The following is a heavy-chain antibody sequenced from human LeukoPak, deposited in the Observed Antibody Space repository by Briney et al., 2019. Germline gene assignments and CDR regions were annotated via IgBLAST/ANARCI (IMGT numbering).Heavy chain of an antibody. Sequence: GGSLRLSCAASGFTFSNLWMSWVRQAPGKGLKWVANIKQDGSEKYYVDSVKGRFTISRDNSKNTLFLQMNGLRAEDTAVYYCARGEDYRYYFDYWGQGTLVTVPS. CDR3: ARGEDYRYYFDY. V-gene: IGHV3-7*03. D-gene: IGHD4-11*01. J-gene: IGHJ4*02. CDR1: GFTFSNLW. CDR2: IKQDGSEK.